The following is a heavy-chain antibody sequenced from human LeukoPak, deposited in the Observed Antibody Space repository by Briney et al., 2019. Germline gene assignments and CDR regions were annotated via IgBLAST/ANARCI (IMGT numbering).Heavy chain of an antibody. CDR1: GFTFSSYS. CDR3: ARDVGPPFVVQDYYYGMDV. D-gene: IGHD1-1*01. V-gene: IGHV3-21*01. Sequence: GGSLRLSCAASGFTFSSYSMNWVRQAPGKGLEWVSSISSSSSYIYYTDSVKGRFTISRDNAKNSLYLQMNSLRAEDTAVYYCARDVGPPFVVQDYYYGMDVWGQGTTVTVSS. CDR2: ISSSSSYI. J-gene: IGHJ6*02.